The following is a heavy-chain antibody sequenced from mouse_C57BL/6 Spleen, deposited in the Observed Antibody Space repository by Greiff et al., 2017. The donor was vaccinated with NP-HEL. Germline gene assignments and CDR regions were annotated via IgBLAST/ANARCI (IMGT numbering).Heavy chain of an antibody. J-gene: IGHJ3*01. D-gene: IGHD2-5*01. Sequence: EVQLQESGPGLVKPSQSLSLTCSVTGYSITSGYYWNWIRQFPGNKLEWMGYISYDGSNNYNPSLKNRISITRDTSKNQFFLKLNSVTTEDTATYYCARGTYYSNLAWFAYWGQGTLVTVSA. CDR3: ARGTYYSNLAWFAY. V-gene: IGHV3-6*01. CDR2: ISYDGSN. CDR1: GYSITSGYY.